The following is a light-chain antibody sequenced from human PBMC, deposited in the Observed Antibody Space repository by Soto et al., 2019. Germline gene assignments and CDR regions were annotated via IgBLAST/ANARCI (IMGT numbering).Light chain of an antibody. V-gene: IGKV3-15*01. J-gene: IGKJ4*01. CDR1: QSVSGS. CDR3: QQYNNWPLT. CDR2: GAS. Sequence: EIVMTQSPATLSVSPGERAALSCRASQSVSGSLAWYQQKPGQAPRLLIYGASTRATGIPARFSGSGSGTEFTLTIGSLQSEDVAVYYCQQYNNWPLTFGGGTKVEIK.